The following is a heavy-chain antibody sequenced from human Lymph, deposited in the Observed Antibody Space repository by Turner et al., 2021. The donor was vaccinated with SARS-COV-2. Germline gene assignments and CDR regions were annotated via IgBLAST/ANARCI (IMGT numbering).Heavy chain of an antibody. CDR1: VFTISSYG. D-gene: IGHD5-12*01. V-gene: IGHV3-23*01. Sequence: EVQLLEYGGGLVQPGGSLRLSCADSVFTISSYGMSWVRQAPGKGLEWVSAISCSGGSTYYADSVKGRFTISRYNSKNTLYLQMNSLRAEDTAVYYCAKGVAGGWLQPNSFDYWGQGTLVTVSS. J-gene: IGHJ4*02. CDR2: ISCSGGST. CDR3: AKGVAGGWLQPNSFDY.